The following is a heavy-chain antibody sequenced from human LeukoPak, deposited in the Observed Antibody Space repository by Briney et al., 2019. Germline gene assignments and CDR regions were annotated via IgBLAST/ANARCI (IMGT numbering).Heavy chain of an antibody. Sequence: ASVKVSCKASGYTFTSYGISWVRQAPGQGLEWMGWISAYNGNTNYAQRLQGRVTMTTDTSTSTAYMELRSLRSDDTAVYYCARDWGCSSTSCYTGAFDIWGQGTMVTVSS. J-gene: IGHJ3*02. CDR3: ARDWGCSSTSCYTGAFDI. D-gene: IGHD2-2*02. CDR1: GYTFTSYG. CDR2: ISAYNGNT. V-gene: IGHV1-18*01.